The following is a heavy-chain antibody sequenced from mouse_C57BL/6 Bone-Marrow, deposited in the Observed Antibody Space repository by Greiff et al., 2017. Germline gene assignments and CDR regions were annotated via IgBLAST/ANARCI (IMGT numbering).Heavy chain of an antibody. CDR2: IDPSDSYT. CDR1: GYTFTSYW. V-gene: IGHV1-69*01. Sequence: QVQLKQPGAELVMPGASVKLSCKASGYTFTSYWMHWVKQRPGQGLEWIGEIDPSDSYTNYNQKFKGKSTLTVDKSSSTAYMQLSSLTSEDSAVYYCARGGYGYWYFDVWGTGTTVTVSS. CDR3: ARGGYGYWYFDV. J-gene: IGHJ1*03. D-gene: IGHD3-1*01.